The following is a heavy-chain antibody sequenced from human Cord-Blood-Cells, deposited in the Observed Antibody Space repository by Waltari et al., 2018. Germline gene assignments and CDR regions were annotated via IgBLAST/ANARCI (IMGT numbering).Heavy chain of an antibody. CDR3: ARGVGATNYHYYYYMDV. J-gene: IGHJ6*03. Sequence: QVQLQQWGAGLLKPSETLSLTCAVYGGSFSGYYWSWIRQPPGKGLEWIGEINHSGSTNDNPSLKSRVTRSVDTSKNQFSLKLSSVTAADTAVYYCARGVGATNYHYYYYMDVWGKGTTVTVSS. CDR2: INHSGST. CDR1: GGSFSGYY. D-gene: IGHD1-26*01. V-gene: IGHV4-34*01.